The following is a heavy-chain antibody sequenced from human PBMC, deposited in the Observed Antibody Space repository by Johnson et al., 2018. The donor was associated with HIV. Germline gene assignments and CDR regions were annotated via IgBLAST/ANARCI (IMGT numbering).Heavy chain of an antibody. CDR1: GFTFDDYA. CDR3: AKGTGNYELGAFDI. D-gene: IGHD1-7*01. V-gene: IGHV3-9*01. CDR2: ISWNSGSI. Sequence: VQLVESGGGLVQPGRSLRLSCAASGFTFDDYAMHWVRQAPGKGLEWVSGISWNSGSIGYADSVKGRFTISRDNAKNSLYLQMNSLRAEDTALYYCAKGTGNYELGAFDIWGQGTMVTVSS. J-gene: IGHJ3*02.